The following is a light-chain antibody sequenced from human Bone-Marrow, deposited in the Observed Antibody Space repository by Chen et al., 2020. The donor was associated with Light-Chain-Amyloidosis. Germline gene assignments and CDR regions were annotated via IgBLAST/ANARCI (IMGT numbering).Light chain of an antibody. J-gene: IGLJ2*01. CDR3: QSADSSGTYEVI. V-gene: IGLV3-25*03. CDR1: DLPTKY. CDR2: RDT. Sequence: SYELTQPPSVSVSPGQTARITCSGDDLPTKYAYWYQQKPGQAPLLVIHRDTERPSGISERFSGASSGTTATLTLSGVQAEDAAAYHCQSADSSGTYEVIFGGGTKLTVL.